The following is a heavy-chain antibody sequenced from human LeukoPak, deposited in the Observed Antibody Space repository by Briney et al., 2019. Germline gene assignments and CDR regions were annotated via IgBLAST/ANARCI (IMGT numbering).Heavy chain of an antibody. V-gene: IGHV1-18*01. Sequence: ASVKVSCKASGYTFTSYGISWVRQAPGQGLEWMGWISAYNGNTNYAQKLQGRVTMTTDTSTSTAYMELRSLRSDDTAVYYCARMRRIAGTPNWFDPWGQGTLVTVSS. CDR3: ARMRRIAGTPNWFDP. D-gene: IGHD1-20*01. CDR1: GYTFTSYG. J-gene: IGHJ5*02. CDR2: ISAYNGNT.